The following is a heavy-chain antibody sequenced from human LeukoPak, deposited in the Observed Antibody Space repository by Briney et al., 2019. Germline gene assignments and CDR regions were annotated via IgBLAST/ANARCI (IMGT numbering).Heavy chain of an antibody. CDR2: INHNGNVN. CDR3: TRGGGLDV. V-gene: IGHV3-7*04. CDR1: GFTFSSYW. Sequence: GGSLRLSCAASGFTFSSYWMNWARKAPGQGLEWVASINHNGNVNYYVDSVKGRFTISRENAKNSLYLQMSNLRPEETAVYSCTRGGGLDVWGEGATVTVSS. J-gene: IGHJ6*04.